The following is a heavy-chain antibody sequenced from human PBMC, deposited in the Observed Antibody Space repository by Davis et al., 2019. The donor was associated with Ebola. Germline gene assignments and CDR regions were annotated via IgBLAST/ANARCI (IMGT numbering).Heavy chain of an antibody. V-gene: IGHV4-4*02. D-gene: IGHD6-19*01. J-gene: IGHJ4*02. Sequence: SETLSLTCAVSGDSISSSNWWTWVRQPPGKGLEWIGEIYHTETTNYNPSLKSRVTISVDTSKNQFSLKLSSVTAADTAVYYCARREVGGIAVFDYWGQGTLVTVSS. CDR2: IYHTETT. CDR3: ARREVGGIAVFDY. CDR1: GDSISSSNW.